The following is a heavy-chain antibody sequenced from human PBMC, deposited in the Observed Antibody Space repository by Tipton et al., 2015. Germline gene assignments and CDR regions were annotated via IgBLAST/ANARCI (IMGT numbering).Heavy chain of an antibody. D-gene: IGHD1-20*01. V-gene: IGHV3-49*03. CDR1: GITFGDHA. CDR3: SRGTFVTGKWSWFDP. CDR2: IRTKAYGGTT. Sequence: SLRLSCTASGITFGDHAMSWFRQAPGKGLEWVGFIRTKAYGGTTEYAASVKGRFTISRDDSKSIANLQMNSLKTADTAVYYCSRGTFVTGKWSWFDPWGQGTLVTVSS. J-gene: IGHJ5*02.